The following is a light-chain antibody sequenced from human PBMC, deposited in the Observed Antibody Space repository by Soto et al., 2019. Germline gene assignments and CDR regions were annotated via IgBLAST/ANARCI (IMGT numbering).Light chain of an antibody. V-gene: IGKV1-39*01. Sequence: DMQMTQSPSSLSASVGDRVTITCRAGQSISIYLNWYQQKPGRAPKLLIFGAATLHTGVPPRFSGRGSGTNFTLTISSLQPEDFATYYCQQSYTSLALTFGGGTKVEL. CDR2: GAA. J-gene: IGKJ4*01. CDR1: QSISIY. CDR3: QQSYTSLALT.